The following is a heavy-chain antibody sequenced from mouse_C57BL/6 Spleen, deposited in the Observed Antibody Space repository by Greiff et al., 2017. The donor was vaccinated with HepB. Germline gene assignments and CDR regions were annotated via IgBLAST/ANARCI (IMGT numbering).Heavy chain of an antibody. CDR2: IWWDDDK. J-gene: IGHJ1*03. CDR1: GFSLSTLGMG. Sequence: QVQLKESGPGILHPSQPLSLTCSFPGFSLSTLGMGVGWIRQPSGKGLEWLAHIWWDDDKYYNPALKSRLTISKDTSKNQVFPRIANVNTADTATYYCARIGIYYYGSRSYWYFDVWGTGTTVTVSS. V-gene: IGHV8-8*01. CDR3: ARIGIYYYGSRSYWYFDV. D-gene: IGHD1-1*01.